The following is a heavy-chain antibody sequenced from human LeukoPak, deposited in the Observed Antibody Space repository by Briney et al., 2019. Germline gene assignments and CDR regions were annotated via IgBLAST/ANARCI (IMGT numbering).Heavy chain of an antibody. CDR1: GFTFDDYA. J-gene: IGHJ2*01. Sequence: GGSLRLSCAASGFTFDDYAMHWVRQAPGKGLEWVSGISWNSGSIGYADSVKGRFTISRDNVKNSLYLQMNSLRVDDTAFYYCAKANSNWYFDLWGRGTLVSVSS. CDR2: ISWNSGSI. CDR3: AKANSNWYFDL. V-gene: IGHV3-9*01.